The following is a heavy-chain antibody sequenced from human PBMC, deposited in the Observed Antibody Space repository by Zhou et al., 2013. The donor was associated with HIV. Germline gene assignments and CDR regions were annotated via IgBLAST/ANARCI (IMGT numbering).Heavy chain of an antibody. CDR3: ARDDYYGDY. CDR2: INPYNGNT. V-gene: IGHV1-18*01. D-gene: IGHD3-3*01. CDR1: GYTFSSHV. J-gene: IGHJ4*02. Sequence: QVQLVQSGTEVKPSGASVKVSCQASGYTFSSHVISWVRQAPGQGLEWLGWINPYNGNTKHAEKVQDRFTLTTDTITNIAYMELTSLISDDTAVYYCARDDYYGDYWGQGTRGHRLI.